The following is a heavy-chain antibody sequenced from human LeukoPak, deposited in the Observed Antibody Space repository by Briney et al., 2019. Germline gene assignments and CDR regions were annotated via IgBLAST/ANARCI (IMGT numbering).Heavy chain of an antibody. D-gene: IGHD6-13*01. CDR3: ARQRYSSSWFPDY. Sequence: GESLKISCRGSGYSFTSYWIGWVRQMPVKGLEWMGIIYPGGSDTRYSPSFQGQVTISADKSISTAYLQWSSLKASDTAMYYCARQRYSSSWFPDYWGQGTLVTVSS. CDR1: GYSFTSYW. CDR2: IYPGGSDT. V-gene: IGHV5-51*01. J-gene: IGHJ4*02.